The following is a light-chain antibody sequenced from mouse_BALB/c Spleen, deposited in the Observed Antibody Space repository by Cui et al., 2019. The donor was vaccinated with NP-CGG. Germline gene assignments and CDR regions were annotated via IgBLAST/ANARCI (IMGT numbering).Light chain of an antibody. Sequence: QAVVTQESALTTSPGETVTLTCRSSTVAVTTSNYANWVQEKPDHLFTGLIGGTNNRVPGVPARFSGSLIGDKAALTITGAQIEDEATYFCALWYSNHWVFGGGTKLTVL. CDR1: TVAVTTSNY. CDR3: ALWYSNHWV. CDR2: GTN. J-gene: IGLJ1*01. V-gene: IGLV1*01.